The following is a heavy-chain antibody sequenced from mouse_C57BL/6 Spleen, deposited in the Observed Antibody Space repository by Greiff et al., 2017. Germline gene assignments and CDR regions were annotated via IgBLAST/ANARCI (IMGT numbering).Heavy chain of an antibody. Sequence: VQLQQSGPELVKPGASVKIPCKASGYTFTDYNMDWVKQSHGKSLEWIGDINPNTGGTIYNQKFKGKATLTVDKSSSTAYMELRILTSEDTAVYYCASDYSSWYFDVWGTGTTVTVSS. CDR3: ASDYSSWYFDV. D-gene: IGHD2-12*01. V-gene: IGHV1-18*01. CDR1: GYTFTDYN. CDR2: INPNTGGT. J-gene: IGHJ1*03.